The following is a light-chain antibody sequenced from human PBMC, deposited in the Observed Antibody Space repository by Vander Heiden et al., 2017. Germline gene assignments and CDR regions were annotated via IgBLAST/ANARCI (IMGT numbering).Light chain of an antibody. V-gene: IGKV3-15*01. CDR3: QQYNNWPPWT. CDR2: GAS. Sequence: ETVMTQSPATLSVSPGERATLSCRASQSVSSNLAWYQQKPGQAPRLLIYGASNRATGIPARFSGSGSGTEFTLTISSLQSEDFAVYYCQQYNNWPPWTFGQGTKVDFK. J-gene: IGKJ1*01. CDR1: QSVSSN.